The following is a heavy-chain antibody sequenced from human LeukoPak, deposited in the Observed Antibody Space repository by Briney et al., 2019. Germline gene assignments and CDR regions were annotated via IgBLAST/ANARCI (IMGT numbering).Heavy chain of an antibody. CDR3: ARVGMAAAGIVTPYYYYYMDV. Sequence: SETLSLTCAVYGGSFSGYYWSWIRQPPGKGLEWLGEINHSGSTNYNPSLKSRVTISVDTSKNQFSLKLSSVTAADTAVYYCARVGMAAAGIVTPYYYYYMDVWGKGTTVTISS. CDR2: INHSGST. V-gene: IGHV4-34*01. D-gene: IGHD6-13*01. CDR1: GGSFSGYY. J-gene: IGHJ6*03.